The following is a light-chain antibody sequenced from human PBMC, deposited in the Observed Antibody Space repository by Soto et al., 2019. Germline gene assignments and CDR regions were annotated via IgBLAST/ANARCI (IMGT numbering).Light chain of an antibody. V-gene: IGKV3-20*01. CDR2: GSS. CDR3: QQYDSSPRT. Sequence: EIVLTQSPGTLSMSPGDRATLSCRASQSLSSSSLAWYQQKPGQAPMLLISGSSSRAADIPDRFSGSGSGTDFTLTINRLEPEDFAAYYCQQYDSSPRTFGQGTKVELK. J-gene: IGKJ1*01. CDR1: QSLSSSS.